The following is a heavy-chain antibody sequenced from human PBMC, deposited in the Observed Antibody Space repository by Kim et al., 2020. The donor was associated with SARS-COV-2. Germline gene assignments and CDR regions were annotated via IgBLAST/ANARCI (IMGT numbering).Heavy chain of an antibody. CDR2: T. D-gene: IGHD3-9*01. CDR3: ALTRDYDILNY. Sequence: TRYSPSFQGQVTISADKSISTAYLQWSSLKASDTAMYYCALTRDYDILNYWGQGTLVTVSS. V-gene: IGHV5-51*01. J-gene: IGHJ4*02.